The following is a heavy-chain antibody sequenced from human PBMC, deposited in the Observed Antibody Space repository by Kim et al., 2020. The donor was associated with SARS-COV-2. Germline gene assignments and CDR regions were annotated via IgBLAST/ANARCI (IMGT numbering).Heavy chain of an antibody. D-gene: IGHD5-18*01. Sequence: SETLSLTCTVSGGSISSSSYYWGWIRQPPGKGLEWIGSIYYSGSTYYNPSLKSRVTISVDTSKNQFSLKLSSVTAADTAVYYCAWLVVDTAMEYYFDYWGKGTLVTASS. V-gene: IGHV4-39*01. J-gene: IGHJ4*02. CDR2: IYYSGST. CDR3: AWLVVDTAMEYYFDY. CDR1: GGSISSSSYY.